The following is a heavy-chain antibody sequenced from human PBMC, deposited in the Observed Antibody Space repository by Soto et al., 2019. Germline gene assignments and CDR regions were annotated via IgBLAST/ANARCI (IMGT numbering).Heavy chain of an antibody. D-gene: IGHD5-12*01. J-gene: IGHJ4*02. V-gene: IGHV5-51*01. Sequence: PWEALKISCKGLGFNFTNYWIARVRQMPGKGLEWMGIIYPDDSETRYIPSFKDQVTISADRSIATAYLQWGSVRASDTATYYCARGKSNGYDILDYWGLGTLVTVSS. CDR3: ARGKSNGYDILDY. CDR2: IYPDDSET. CDR1: GFNFTNYW.